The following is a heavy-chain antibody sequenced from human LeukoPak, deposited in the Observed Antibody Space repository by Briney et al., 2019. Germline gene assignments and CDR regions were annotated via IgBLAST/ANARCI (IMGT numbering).Heavy chain of an antibody. CDR2: ISYDGSNK. V-gene: IGHV3-30-3*01. D-gene: IGHD6-13*01. CDR1: GFTFSSYA. Sequence: PGGSLRLSCAASGFTFSSYAMHWVRQAPGKGLEWVAVISYDGSNKYYADSVKGRFTISRDNSKNTLYLQMNSLRDEDTAVYYCARERDSSSWFTSWPGYYGMDVWGQGTTVTVSS. J-gene: IGHJ6*02. CDR3: ARERDSSSWFTSWPGYYGMDV.